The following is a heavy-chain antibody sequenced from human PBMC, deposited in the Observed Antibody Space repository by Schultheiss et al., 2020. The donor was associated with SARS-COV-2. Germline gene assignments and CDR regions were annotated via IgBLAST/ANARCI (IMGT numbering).Heavy chain of an antibody. J-gene: IGHJ4*02. Sequence: GSLRLSCAASGFTFSSYAMSWVRQAPGKGLEWVSAISGSGGSTYYADSVKGRFTISRDNSKNTLYLQMNSLRAEDTALYYCAKVRVVVTAICLFDYWGQGTLVTVSS. D-gene: IGHD2-21*02. CDR3: AKVRVVVTAICLFDY. CDR1: GFTFSSYA. V-gene: IGHV3-23*01. CDR2: ISGSGGST.